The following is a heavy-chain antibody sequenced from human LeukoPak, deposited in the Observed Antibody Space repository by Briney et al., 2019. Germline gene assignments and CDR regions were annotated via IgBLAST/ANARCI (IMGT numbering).Heavy chain of an antibody. J-gene: IGHJ4*02. CDR3: VRSLRSADF. CDR1: GFSPSNYW. Sequence: GGSLRVSCAASGFSPSNYWMHWVRQAPGKGLMWVSQISPDGSQTFYADSVKGRFTISRDNAKNTLFLQMDSLRAEDTALYYCVRSLRSADFWGQGTLVTVSS. V-gene: IGHV3-74*01. CDR2: ISPDGSQT.